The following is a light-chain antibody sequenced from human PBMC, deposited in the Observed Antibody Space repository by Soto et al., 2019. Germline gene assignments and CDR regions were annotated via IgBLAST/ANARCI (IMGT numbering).Light chain of an antibody. CDR3: QQYGGSPPYT. CDR1: QSVSNNY. Sequence: EIVLTQSPGTLSLSPGERATLSCRASQSVSNNYLAWYQQKPCQAPRLLIYGSSSRATGIPDRFSASGSGTDFTLTIRRLEPEDSAVYLCQQYGGSPPYTFGQGTKVEIK. CDR2: GSS. J-gene: IGKJ2*01. V-gene: IGKV3-20*01.